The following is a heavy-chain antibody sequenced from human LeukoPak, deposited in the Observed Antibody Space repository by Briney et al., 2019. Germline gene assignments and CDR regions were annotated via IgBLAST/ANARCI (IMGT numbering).Heavy chain of an antibody. D-gene: IGHD2-2*01. CDR1: EFTFSSYG. CDR3: ATSASRHCSSTSCYYYYGMDV. Sequence: GGSLRLSCAASEFTFSSYGMHWVRQAPGKGLEWVAVISYDGSNKYYADSVKGRFTISRDNSKNTLYMQMNSLRAEDTAVYYCATSASRHCSSTSCYYYYGMDVWGQGTTVTVSS. V-gene: IGHV3-30*03. CDR2: ISYDGSNK. J-gene: IGHJ6*02.